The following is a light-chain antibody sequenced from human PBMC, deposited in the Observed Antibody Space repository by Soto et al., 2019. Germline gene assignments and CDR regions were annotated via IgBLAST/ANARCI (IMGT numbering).Light chain of an antibody. Sequence: DIQLTXFPSFLXXXXLXIVXXXCRASQGISSYLAWYQQKPGKAPKLLIYAASTLQSGVPSRFSGSGSGTEFTLTISSLQPEDFATYYCQQLNSYPITFGQGTRLEIK. J-gene: IGKJ5*01. CDR3: QQLNSYPIT. V-gene: IGKV1-9*01. CDR1: QGISSY. CDR2: AAS.